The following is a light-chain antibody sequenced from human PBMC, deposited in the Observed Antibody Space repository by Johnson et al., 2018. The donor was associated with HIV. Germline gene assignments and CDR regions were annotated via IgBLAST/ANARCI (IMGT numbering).Light chain of an antibody. CDR3: GTWDSSLSVYV. Sequence: QSVLTQPPSVSAAPGQKVIISCSGSSSNIGKNYVSWYQQLPGTAPKLLIYDNNKRPSGIPDRFSGSKSGTSATLGITGLQTGDEADYYCGTWDSSLSVYVFGTGTKVTVL. V-gene: IGLV1-51*01. CDR2: DNN. CDR1: SSNIGKNY. J-gene: IGLJ1*01.